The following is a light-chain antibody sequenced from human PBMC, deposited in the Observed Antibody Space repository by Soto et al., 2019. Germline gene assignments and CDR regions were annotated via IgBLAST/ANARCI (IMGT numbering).Light chain of an antibody. J-gene: IGKJ1*01. V-gene: IGKV3-11*01. CDR2: DAS. CDR3: QQRSNWPPWT. Sequence: ETVMTQSPATLSVSPGERATLSCRASQSVNSNLAWYQQKPGQAPRLLIYDASNRATGIPARFSGSGSGTDFTLTISSLEPEDFAVYYCQQRSNWPPWTFGQGTKVDNK. CDR1: QSVNSN.